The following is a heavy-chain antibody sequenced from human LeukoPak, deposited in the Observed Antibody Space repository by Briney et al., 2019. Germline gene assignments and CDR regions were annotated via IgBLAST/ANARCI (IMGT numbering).Heavy chain of an antibody. CDR2: ISGSSGST. Sequence: GGSLRLSCAASGFTFSSYAMSWVRQAPGKGLEWVSAISGSSGSTYYADSVKGRFTISRDNSKNTLYLQMNSLRAEDTAVYYCANLVTVTTSGGYFDYWGQGTLVTVSS. CDR1: GFTFSSYA. CDR3: ANLVTVTTSGGYFDY. J-gene: IGHJ4*02. V-gene: IGHV3-23*01. D-gene: IGHD4-17*01.